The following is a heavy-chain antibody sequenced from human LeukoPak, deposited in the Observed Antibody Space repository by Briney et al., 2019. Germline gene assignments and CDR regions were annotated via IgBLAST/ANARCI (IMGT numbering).Heavy chain of an antibody. J-gene: IGHJ3*02. CDR1: GFTFNSHW. CDR3: ARGDEPYYDILTGVVFGAFDI. Sequence: QTGGSLRLSCAASGFTFNSHWMHWVRQAPGKGLVWVSRINNDGSTTTYADSVRGRFTISRDNAKNTLFLQMNSLRAEDTAVYYCARGDEPYYDILTGVVFGAFDIWGQGTMVTVSS. CDR2: INNDGSTT. D-gene: IGHD3-9*01. V-gene: IGHV3-74*01.